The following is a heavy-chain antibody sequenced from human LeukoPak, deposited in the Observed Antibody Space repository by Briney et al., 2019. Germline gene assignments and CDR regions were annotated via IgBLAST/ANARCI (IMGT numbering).Heavy chain of an antibody. J-gene: IGHJ4*02. D-gene: IGHD6-19*01. CDR2: IYLSDSDA. CDR1: GYSFISYW. V-gene: IGHV5-51*01. Sequence: GESLKISCKGSGYSFISYWIGWVRQMPGKGLEWMGIIYLSDSDARYSPSFQGQVTISADKSISTAYLQWSSLKASDTAMYYCARLVVAGTRYFDYWGQGTPVTVSS. CDR3: ARLVVAGTRYFDY.